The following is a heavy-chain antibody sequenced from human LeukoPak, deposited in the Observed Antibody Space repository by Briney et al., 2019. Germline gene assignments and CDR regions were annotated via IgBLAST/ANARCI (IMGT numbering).Heavy chain of an antibody. D-gene: IGHD6-19*01. V-gene: IGHV3-48*03. CDR3: AREREQWHAFDI. CDR1: GFTFSSYE. CDR2: ISSSGDTI. J-gene: IGHJ3*02. Sequence: PGGSLRLSCAASGFTFSSYEMNWVRQAPGKGLEWVSYISSSGDTIHYADSVKGRFTISRDNAKNSLYLQMNSLRAEDTAVYFCAREREQWHAFDIWGQGTMVTVSS.